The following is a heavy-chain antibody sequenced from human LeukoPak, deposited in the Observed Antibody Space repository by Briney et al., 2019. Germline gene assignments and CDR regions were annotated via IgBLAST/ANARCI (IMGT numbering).Heavy chain of an antibody. CDR1: EFSFSSYS. D-gene: IGHD1-26*01. Sequence: PGGSLRLSCAASEFSFSSYSMNWARQAPGKGLEWVSYISSSGSTIYYADSVKGRFTISRDNAKNSLYLQMNSLRAEDTAVYYCASSYSGSYYFDYWGQGTLVTVSS. V-gene: IGHV3-48*04. CDR3: ASSYSGSYYFDY. J-gene: IGHJ4*02. CDR2: ISSSGSTI.